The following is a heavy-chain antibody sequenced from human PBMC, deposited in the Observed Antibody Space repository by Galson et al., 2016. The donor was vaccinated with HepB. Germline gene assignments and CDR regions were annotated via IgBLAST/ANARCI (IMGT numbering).Heavy chain of an antibody. V-gene: IGHV3-9*01. CDR1: GFIFDDYA. CDR3: AKSGSSSPLGGWFDY. Sequence: SLRLSCAASGFIFDDYAMHWVRQVPGKGLEWVSGISWKSGSIDYADPVKGRFIISRDNAKNSLYLQMNSLRPEDTALYYCAKSGSSSPLGGWFDYWGQGTLVTVSS. CDR2: ISWKSGSI. D-gene: IGHD6-6*01. J-gene: IGHJ5*01.